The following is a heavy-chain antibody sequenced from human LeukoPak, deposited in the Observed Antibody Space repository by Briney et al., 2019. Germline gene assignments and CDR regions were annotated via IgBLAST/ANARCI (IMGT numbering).Heavy chain of an antibody. Sequence: PSQTLSLTCTVSGGSISGDNYYWTWIRQPPGKGLEWIGYIYHRGSTYYNPSLKSRVTISVDTSKNQFSLKPSSVTAADTAVYYCARGGPNWFDPWGQGTLVTVSS. J-gene: IGHJ5*02. V-gene: IGHV4-30-4*01. CDR1: GGSISGDNYY. CDR2: IYHRGST. CDR3: ARGGPNWFDP.